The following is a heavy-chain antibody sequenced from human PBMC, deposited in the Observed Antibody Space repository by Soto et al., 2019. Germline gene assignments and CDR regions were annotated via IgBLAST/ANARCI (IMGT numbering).Heavy chain of an antibody. CDR3: ATWWKEAGIGGNYYSGMDV. J-gene: IGHJ6*02. CDR2: IMPSFGRS. V-gene: IGHV1-69*12. D-gene: IGHD6-19*01. CDR1: GGTFNNYA. Sequence: QVQLVQSGAEVKKPGSSVKVSCKASGGTFNNYAFSWVRQAPGQGLEWVGGIMPSFGRSDYAQKFRDRVTITADESTSTAHMELSSLRCEDTAVYYCATWWKEAGIGGNYYSGMDVWGQGTTVTVSS.